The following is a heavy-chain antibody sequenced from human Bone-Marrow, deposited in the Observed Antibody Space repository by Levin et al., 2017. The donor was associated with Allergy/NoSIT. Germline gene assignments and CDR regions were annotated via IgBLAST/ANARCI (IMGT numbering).Heavy chain of an antibody. Sequence: PGGSLRLSCAASGFTFSSYGMHWVRQAPGKGLEWVALILYDGSNEYYADSVKGRFTISRDNSKNTLYLQMNSLRAEDTAVYYCAKLRGDYGDYGYYWGQGTLVTVSS. CDR1: GFTFSSYG. J-gene: IGHJ4*02. V-gene: IGHV3-30*18. D-gene: IGHD4-17*01. CDR2: ILYDGSNE. CDR3: AKLRGDYGDYGYY.